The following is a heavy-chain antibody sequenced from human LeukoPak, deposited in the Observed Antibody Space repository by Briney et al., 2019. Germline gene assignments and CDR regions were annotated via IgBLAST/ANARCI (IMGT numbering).Heavy chain of an antibody. J-gene: IGHJ4*02. V-gene: IGHV4-59*01. Sequence: SETLSLTCTVSGGSISSYYWSWIRQPPGKGLEWIGYIYNSGSTNYNPSLKSRVTISVDTAKNQFSLKLSHVTAADTAVYYCARGGYSYGYDDDFDYWAREPWSPSPQ. D-gene: IGHD5-18*01. CDR1: GGSISSYY. CDR3: ARGGYSYGYDDDFDY. CDR2: IYNSGST.